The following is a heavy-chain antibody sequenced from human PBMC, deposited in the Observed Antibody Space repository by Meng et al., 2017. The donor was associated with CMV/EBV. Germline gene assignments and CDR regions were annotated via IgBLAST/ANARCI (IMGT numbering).Heavy chain of an antibody. V-gene: IGHV4-34*01. J-gene: IGHJ4*02. CDR2: INHSGST. D-gene: IGHD3-22*01. CDR1: GGSFSGYY. CDR3: ARGGPNDSSGYYPYYFDY. Sequence: QVQLQQWGAGLLKPSETLSLTCAVYGGSFSGYYWSWIRQPPEKGLEWIGEINHSGSTNYNPSLKSRVTISVDTSKNQFSLKLSSVTAADTAVYYCARGGPNDSSGYYPYYFDYWGQGTLVTVSS.